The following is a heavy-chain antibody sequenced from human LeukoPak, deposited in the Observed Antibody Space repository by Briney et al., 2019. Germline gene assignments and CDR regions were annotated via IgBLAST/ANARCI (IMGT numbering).Heavy chain of an antibody. Sequence: SETLSLTCTVSGGSISSYYWSWIRQPAGKGLEWIGRINTSGSTNYNPSLKSRVTMSVDTSKNQFSLKLSSVTAADTAVYYCARDRDGYDEGDAFDIWGQGTMVTVSS. CDR1: GGSISSYY. CDR2: INTSGST. J-gene: IGHJ3*02. D-gene: IGHD5-12*01. V-gene: IGHV4-4*07. CDR3: ARDRDGYDEGDAFDI.